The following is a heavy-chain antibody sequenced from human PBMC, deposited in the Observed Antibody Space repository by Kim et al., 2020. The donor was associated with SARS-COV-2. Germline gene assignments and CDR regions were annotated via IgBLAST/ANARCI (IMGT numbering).Heavy chain of an antibody. D-gene: IGHD6-19*01. CDR2: IYWDDDK. Sequence: SGPTLVNPTQTLTLTCTFSGFSLSTSGVGVGWIRQPPGKALEWLALIYWDDDKRYSPSLKSRLNITKDTSKNQVVITMTNMDPVDTATSYGAHSTYSSGWYIWYYFYYSGHGTLVSVSS. V-gene: IGHV2-5*02. CDR3: AHSTYSSGWYIWYYFYY. J-gene: IGHJ4*01. CDR1: GFSLSTSGVG.